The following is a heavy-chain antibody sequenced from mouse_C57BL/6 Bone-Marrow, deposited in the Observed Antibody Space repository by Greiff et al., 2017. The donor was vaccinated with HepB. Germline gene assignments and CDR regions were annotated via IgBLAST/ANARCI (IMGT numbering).Heavy chain of an antibody. V-gene: IGHV5-4*01. J-gene: IGHJ2*01. CDR3: ASTPITTVVYFDY. Sequence: EVQVVESGGGLVKPGGSLKLSCAASGFTFSSYAMSWVRQTPEKRLEWVATISDGGSYTYYPDNVKGRFTISRDNAKNNLYLQMSHLKSEDTAMYYCASTPITTVVYFDYWGKGTTLTVSS. CDR1: GFTFSSYA. CDR2: ISDGGSYT. D-gene: IGHD1-1*01.